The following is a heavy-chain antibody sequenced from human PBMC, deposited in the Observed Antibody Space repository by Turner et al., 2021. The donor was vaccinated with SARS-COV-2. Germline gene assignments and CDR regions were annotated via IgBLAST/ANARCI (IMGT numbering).Heavy chain of an antibody. CDR1: GFTVSSNY. J-gene: IGHJ3*02. CDR3: ARGYSSGWYQSGAFDI. D-gene: IGHD6-19*01. V-gene: IGHV3-53*01. CDR2: IYSGGST. Sequence: EVQLVESGGGLIQPGGSLRISWSSSGFTVSSNYMTWVRQAPGKGLEWVSVIYSGGSTYYADSVKGRFTISRDNSKNTLYLQMNSLSAEDTAVYYCARGYSSGWYQSGAFDIWGQGTMVTVSS.